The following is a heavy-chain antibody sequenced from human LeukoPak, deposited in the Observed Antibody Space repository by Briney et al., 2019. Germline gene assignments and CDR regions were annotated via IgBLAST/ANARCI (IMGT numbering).Heavy chain of an antibody. CDR2: INPNSGGT. D-gene: IGHD3-9*01. CDR1: GYTFTGYY. V-gene: IGHV1-2*02. CDR3: ARGHYDILTGYYHLDY. Sequence: ASVKVSCKASGYTFTGYYMHWVRQAPGQGLEWMGWINPNSGGTNYAQKFQGRVTMTRDTSISTAYMELSRLRSDDTAVYYCARGHYDILTGYYHLDYWGQGTLVTVSP. J-gene: IGHJ4*02.